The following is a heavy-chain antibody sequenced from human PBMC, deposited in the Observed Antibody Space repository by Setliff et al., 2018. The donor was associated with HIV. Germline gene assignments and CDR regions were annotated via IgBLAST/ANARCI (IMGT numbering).Heavy chain of an antibody. Sequence: SETLSLTCNVSGGSFSNSYYFWGWIRQPPGKGLEWIGSISYSRSTYYNPSLKSRVTMSVDTSKNQFSLKLSSVTAADTAVYYCARHRQGLTGSTPGYYMDVWGKGTTVTVSS. CDR1: GGSFSNSYYF. J-gene: IGHJ6*03. CDR2: ISYSRST. V-gene: IGHV4-39*01. CDR3: ARHRQGLTGSTPGYYMDV. D-gene: IGHD1-7*01.